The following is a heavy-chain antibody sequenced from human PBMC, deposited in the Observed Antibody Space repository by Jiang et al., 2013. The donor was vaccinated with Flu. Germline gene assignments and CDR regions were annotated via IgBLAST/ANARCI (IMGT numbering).Heavy chain of an antibody. CDR2: FDGEDGDP. D-gene: IGHD3-22*01. CDR3: AAASGGHPLILVLNGLGSFDY. V-gene: IGHV1-24*01. J-gene: IGHJ4*02. Sequence: VKKPGASVKVSCKVSGYTLTELSMHWVRQAPGKGLEWMGGFDGEDGDPISGQKFQGRLTMTEDTSTDTAYMDLSSLTSDDTAVYYCAAASGGHPLILVLNGLGSFDYWGQGTLVAVSS. CDR1: GYTLTELS.